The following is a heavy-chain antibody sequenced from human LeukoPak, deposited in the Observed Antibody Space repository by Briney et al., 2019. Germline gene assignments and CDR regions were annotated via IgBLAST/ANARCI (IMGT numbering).Heavy chain of an antibody. J-gene: IGHJ4*02. CDR2: IKSKGDGETI. Sequence: GGSLRLSCAASGFTFTNAWMSWVRQAPGKGLEWVGRIKSKGDGETIDNAAPVKGRFTMSRDDSKATLYLQMNSLKDEDTAVYYCTTDLGLTMMRGVIVYWGQGALVTVSS. CDR1: GFTFTNAW. CDR3: TTDLGLTMMRGVIVY. D-gene: IGHD3-10*01. V-gene: IGHV3-15*01.